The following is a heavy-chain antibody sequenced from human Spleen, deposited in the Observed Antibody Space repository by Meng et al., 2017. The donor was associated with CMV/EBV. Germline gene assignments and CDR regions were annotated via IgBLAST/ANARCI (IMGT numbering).Heavy chain of an antibody. V-gene: IGHV4-39*01. CDR1: ASISSASRY. CDR3: ARRGPFYNSSPYYFDY. Sequence: ASISSASRYWGWIRQAPGKGLEWIGNLYYSGSTYYNPSLQSRVTISVDSSKRLFSLHLNSVTAGDTAVYYCARRGPFYNSSPYYFDYWGQGTLVTVSS. CDR2: LYYSGST. J-gene: IGHJ4*02. D-gene: IGHD3-22*01.